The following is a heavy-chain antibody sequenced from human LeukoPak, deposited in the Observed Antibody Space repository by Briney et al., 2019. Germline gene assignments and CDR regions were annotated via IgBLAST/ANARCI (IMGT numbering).Heavy chain of an antibody. J-gene: IGHJ3*02. D-gene: IGHD1-26*01. CDR1: GVTFDDYA. Sequence: GRSLRLSCAASGVTFDDYAMHWVRQAPGRGLEWVSGISWNSGTIVYADSVRGRFTISRDNAKNSLYLQMNSLRVEDTALYYCAKDMMAIVGATTSAFDIWGQGTMVTVSS. CDR2: ISWNSGTI. V-gene: IGHV3-9*01. CDR3: AKDMMAIVGATTSAFDI.